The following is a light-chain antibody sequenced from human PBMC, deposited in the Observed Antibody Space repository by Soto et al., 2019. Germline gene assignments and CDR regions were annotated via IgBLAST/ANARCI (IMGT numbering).Light chain of an antibody. V-gene: IGKV3-15*01. J-gene: IGKJ4*01. CDR2: GAS. CDR1: QSVSSN. Sequence: EIVMTQSPATLSVSPGERATLSCRASQSVSSNLAWYQQKPGQAPRLLIYGASTRATGIPARFSGSGSGTKFTLTNSSLQSEDFTVYYCQQYNNWPLTFGGGTKVEIK. CDR3: QQYNNWPLT.